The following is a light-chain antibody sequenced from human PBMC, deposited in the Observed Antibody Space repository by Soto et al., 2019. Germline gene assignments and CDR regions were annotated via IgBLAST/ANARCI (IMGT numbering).Light chain of an antibody. CDR3: QQHNNWPPYT. J-gene: IGKJ2*01. Sequence: EIVMTQSPATLSVSPGERATLSSRASKSVSSNLAWYQQKPGQAPRLLIYGASSRATGIPARFSGSGSGTEFTLTISSLQSEDFAVYYCQQHNNWPPYTFGQGTKLEIK. CDR2: GAS. CDR1: KSVSSN. V-gene: IGKV3-15*01.